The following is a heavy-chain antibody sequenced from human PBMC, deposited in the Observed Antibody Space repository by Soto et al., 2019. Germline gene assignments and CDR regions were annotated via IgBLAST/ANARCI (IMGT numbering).Heavy chain of an antibody. J-gene: IGHJ4*02. D-gene: IGHD1-1*01. CDR1: GGSISSYY. CDR2: IHYSGST. Sequence: QVQLQESGPGLVKPSETLSLTCTVPGGSISSYYWSWIRQPPGKGLEWIGYIHYSGSTNYNPSLKSRVTISVDTSKNQFSLKLSSVTAADTAVYYCARRYGYSFDYWGQGTLVTVSS. V-gene: IGHV4-59*08. CDR3: ARRYGYSFDY.